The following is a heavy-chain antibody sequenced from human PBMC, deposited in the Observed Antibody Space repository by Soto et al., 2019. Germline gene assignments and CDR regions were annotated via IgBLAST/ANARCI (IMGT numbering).Heavy chain of an antibody. V-gene: IGHV1-18*01. J-gene: IGHJ4*02. D-gene: IGHD6-6*01. CDR2: ISAYNGNT. Sequence: ASVKVSCKASGYTFTSYGISWVRQAPGQGLEWMGWISAYNGNTNYAQKLRGRVTMTTVTSTSTAYMELRSLRSDDTAVYYCAREDAARSSRGFFDYWGQGTLVTVSS. CDR3: AREDAARSSRGFFDY. CDR1: GYTFTSYG.